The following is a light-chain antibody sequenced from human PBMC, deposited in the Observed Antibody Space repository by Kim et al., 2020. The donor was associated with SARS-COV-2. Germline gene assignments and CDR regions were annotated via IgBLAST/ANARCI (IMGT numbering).Light chain of an antibody. CDR3: QAWDSNTVV. CDR2: QDN. V-gene: IGLV3-1*01. CDR1: KLGDKY. Sequence: SYELTQPPSVSVSPGQTASITCSGDKLGDKYACWYQQKPGQSPVLVIYQDNKRPSGIPERFSGSNSGNTATLTISGTQAMDEADYYCQAWDSNTVVFGGG. J-gene: IGLJ2*01.